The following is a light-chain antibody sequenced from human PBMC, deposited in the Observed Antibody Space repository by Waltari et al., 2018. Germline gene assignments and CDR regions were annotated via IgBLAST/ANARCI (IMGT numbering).Light chain of an antibody. Sequence: QSALTQPRSVSGSPGQSVTMSCTGSSSDVGGYNSVSWYQQHPGKAPKLLIYDVKKRPSGVPDRFSASKSGNTASLTISGLQAEDEADYYCCSHAGTYPSLFVFGTGTQVTVL. V-gene: IGLV2-11*01. CDR1: SSDVGGYNS. CDR3: CSHAGTYPSLFV. J-gene: IGLJ1*01. CDR2: DVK.